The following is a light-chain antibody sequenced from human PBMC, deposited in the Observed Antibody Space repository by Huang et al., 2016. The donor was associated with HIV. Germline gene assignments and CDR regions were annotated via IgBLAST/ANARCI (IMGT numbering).Light chain of an antibody. Sequence: DIQITQSPSSLSASVGDRVIITCRASQNINRYLNWYQQQPGKAPKLMISCASKLPSGVPSSFRCNGSGTHFTLAISSLQPEDSATYYCQQSAVTPRTFGQGTKLEI. J-gene: IGKJ2*01. CDR1: QNINRY. V-gene: IGKV1-39*01. CDR3: QQSAVTPRT. CDR2: CAS.